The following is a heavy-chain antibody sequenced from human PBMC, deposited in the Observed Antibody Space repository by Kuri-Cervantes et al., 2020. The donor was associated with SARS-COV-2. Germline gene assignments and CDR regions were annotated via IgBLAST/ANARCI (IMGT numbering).Heavy chain of an antibody. CDR1: GGSISSYY. CDR2: IYTSGST. Sequence: GSLRLSCTVSGGSISSYYWSWIRQPAGKGLEWIGRIYTSGSTNYNPSLKSRVTMSVDTSKNQFSLKLSSVTAADTAVYYCATHYDFWSAFDYWGQGTLVTVSS. CDR3: ATHYDFWSAFDY. V-gene: IGHV4-4*07. J-gene: IGHJ4*02. D-gene: IGHD3-3*01.